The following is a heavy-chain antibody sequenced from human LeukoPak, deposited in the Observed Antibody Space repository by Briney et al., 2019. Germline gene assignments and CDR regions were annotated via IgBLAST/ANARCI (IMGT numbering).Heavy chain of an antibody. CDR1: GGSFSGYY. J-gene: IGHJ4*02. Sequence: PSETLSLTCAVYGGSFSGYYWSWIRQPPGKGLEWIGEINHSGSTNYNPSLKSRVTVSVDTSKNQFSLKLSSVTAADTAVYYCASGREVAVATGYWGQGTLVTVSS. V-gene: IGHV4-34*01. CDR2: INHSGST. D-gene: IGHD6-19*01. CDR3: ASGREVAVATGY.